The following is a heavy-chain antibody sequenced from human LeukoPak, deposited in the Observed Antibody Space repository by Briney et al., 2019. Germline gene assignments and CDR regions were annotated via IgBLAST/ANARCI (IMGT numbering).Heavy chain of an antibody. V-gene: IGHV3-53*01. Sequence: GGSLRLSCAASGFTVSNNYMSWVRQAPGKGLEWVSLIYSGGSTYYADSVKGRFTISRDNSKNTLYLQMNSLRAEDTAVYYCATRDIAVAGTTSQKGYWGQGTLVTVSS. CDR2: IYSGGST. J-gene: IGHJ4*02. D-gene: IGHD6-19*01. CDR3: ATRDIAVAGTTSQKGY. CDR1: GFTVSNNY.